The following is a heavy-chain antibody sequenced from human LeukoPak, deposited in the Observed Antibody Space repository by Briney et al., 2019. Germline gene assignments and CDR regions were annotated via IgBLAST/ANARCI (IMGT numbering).Heavy chain of an antibody. CDR3: ARDSTLRYYFDY. V-gene: IGHV3-7*04. D-gene: IGHD3-16*02. CDR1: GFTFSTYW. J-gene: IGHJ4*02. CDR2: IKQDGSEK. Sequence: GGSLRLSCAASGFTFSTYWMSWVRQAPGKGLEWVANIKQDGSEKYYVDSVKGRFTISRDNAKNSLYLQMDSLRAEDTAVYYCARDSTLRYYFDYWGQGTLVTVSS.